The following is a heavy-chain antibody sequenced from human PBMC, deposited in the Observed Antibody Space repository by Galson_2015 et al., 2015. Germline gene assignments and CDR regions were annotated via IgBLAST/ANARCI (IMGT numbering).Heavy chain of an antibody. J-gene: IGHJ5*02. D-gene: IGHD3-10*01. CDR1: GFTFRTYT. V-gene: IGHV3-21*01. CDR3: ARGIGGFGEPNWFDP. Sequence: SLRLSCAASGFTFRTYTMNWVRQAPGKGLEWVSSISSGSSYIYSADSVKGRFTISRDNAKNSLYLQMSSLRAEDTAVYYCARGIGGFGEPNWFDPRGQGTLVTVSS. CDR2: ISSGSSYI.